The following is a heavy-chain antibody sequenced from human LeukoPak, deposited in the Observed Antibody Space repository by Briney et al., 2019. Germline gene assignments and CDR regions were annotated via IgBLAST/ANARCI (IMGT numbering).Heavy chain of an antibody. V-gene: IGHV1-2*02. CDR3: ATNILVRDIMNWFDP. D-gene: IGHD3-10*01. J-gene: IGHJ5*02. CDR2: IKPNSGDT. CDR1: GYSFADYY. Sequence: GASVKVSCKASGYSFADYYMHWVRQAPGQGLEWMGWIKPNSGDTRSAQKFQGRVTMTRDTSISTAYMELSSLRYDDTAVYYCATNILVRDIMNWFDPWGQGTLVTVSS.